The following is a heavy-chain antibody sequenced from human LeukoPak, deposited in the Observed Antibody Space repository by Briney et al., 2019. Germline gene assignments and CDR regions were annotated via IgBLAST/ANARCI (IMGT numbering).Heavy chain of an antibody. CDR1: GFTFGSYE. CDR2: ISSSGSTI. D-gene: IGHD3-10*02. Sequence: PGGSLRLSCAASGFTFGSYEMNWVRQAPGKGLEWVSYISSSGSTIYYADSVKGRFTISRDNAKNSLYLQMNSLRAEDTAVYYYAELGITMIGGVWGKGTTVTISS. V-gene: IGHV3-48*03. CDR3: AELGITMIGGV. J-gene: IGHJ6*04.